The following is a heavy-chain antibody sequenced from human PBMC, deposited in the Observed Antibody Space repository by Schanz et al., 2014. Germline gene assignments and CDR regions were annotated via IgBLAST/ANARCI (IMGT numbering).Heavy chain of an antibody. CDR3: TTFNNRDALYI. CDR2: IRSKTHGGTT. CDR1: GFTFGDYA. D-gene: IGHD1-20*01. V-gene: IGHV3-49*04. Sequence: EVQLVESGGGLVQPGRSLRLSCTGSGFTFGDYAMSWVRQAPGKGLEWVGFIRSKTHGGTTEYAAPVKGRFTVSRDDSRNTLYLQMNTLRTDDTALYYCTTFNNRDALYIWGQGTMVSVSS. J-gene: IGHJ3*02.